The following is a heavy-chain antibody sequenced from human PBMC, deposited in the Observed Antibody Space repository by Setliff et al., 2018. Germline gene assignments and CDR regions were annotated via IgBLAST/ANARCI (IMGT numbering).Heavy chain of an antibody. CDR1: GGSVSNSGFF. CDR3: GRGFSRIEGWGNWFDP. J-gene: IGHJ5*02. D-gene: IGHD2-15*01. V-gene: IGHV4-39*01. Sequence: NPSETLSLTCTVSGGSVSNSGFFWGWLRQAPGKGLEWIGNIYDSGSSNYNASLKSRLIITRDTSKNQISLKLTSVTAADTAVYYCGRGFSRIEGWGNWFDPWGQGILVTVPQ. CDR2: IYDSGSS.